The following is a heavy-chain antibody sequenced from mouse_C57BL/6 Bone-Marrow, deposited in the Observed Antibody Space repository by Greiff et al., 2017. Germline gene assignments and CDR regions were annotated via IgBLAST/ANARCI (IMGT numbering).Heavy chain of an antibody. Sequence: QVQLKESGAELVKPGASVKLSCKASGYTFTSYWMQWVKQRPGQGLEWIGEIDPSDSYTNYNQKFKGKATLTVDTSSSTAYMQLSSLTSEDPAVYYCARPTYYDYDDAADYFDCGGQGNTLTVSA. J-gene: IGHJ2*01. CDR1: GYTFTSYW. D-gene: IGHD2-4*01. CDR2: IDPSDSYT. CDR3: ARPTYYDYDDAADYFDC. V-gene: IGHV1-50*01.